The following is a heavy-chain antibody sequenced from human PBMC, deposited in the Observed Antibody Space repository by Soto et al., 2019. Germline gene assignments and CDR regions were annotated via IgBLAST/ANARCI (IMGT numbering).Heavy chain of an antibody. J-gene: IGHJ4*02. CDR1: GFTFNYYA. CDR2: ISDSGGST. Sequence: EVQLLESGGGLVQPGGSLRLSCAASGFTFNYYAMYWVRQAPRKGLEWVSAISDSGGSTYYADSVKGRFTISRDNSQNTLYLQMNSLRAEDTAVYYCAKQVEATNPSFDYWGQGTLVTVSS. D-gene: IGHD1-26*01. CDR3: AKQVEATNPSFDY. V-gene: IGHV3-23*01.